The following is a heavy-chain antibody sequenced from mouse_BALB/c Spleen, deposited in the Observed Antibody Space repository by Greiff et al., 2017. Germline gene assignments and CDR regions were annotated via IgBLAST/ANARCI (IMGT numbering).Heavy chain of an antibody. CDR3: ARDHYYGYDAMDY. CDR2: IDPENGDT. D-gene: IGHD1-2*01. Sequence: VQLKQSGAELVRSGASVKLSCTASGFNIKDYYMHWVKQRPEQGLEWIGWIDPENGDTEYAPKFQGKATMTADTSSNTAYLQLSSLTSEDTAVYYCARDHYYGYDAMDYWGQGTSVTVSS. J-gene: IGHJ4*01. V-gene: IGHV14-4*02. CDR1: GFNIKDYY.